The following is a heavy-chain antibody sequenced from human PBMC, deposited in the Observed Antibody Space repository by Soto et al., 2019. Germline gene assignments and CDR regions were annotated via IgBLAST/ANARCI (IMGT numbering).Heavy chain of an antibody. CDR1: GFTFSSYG. D-gene: IGHD3-3*01. V-gene: IGHV3-33*01. Sequence: GGSLRLSCAASGFTFSSYGMHWVRQAPGKGLEWVAVIWYDGSNKYYADSVKGRFTISRDNSKNTLYLQMNSLRAEDTAVYYCARDAGDFWSGYYDYWGQGTPVTVSS. CDR2: IWYDGSNK. CDR3: ARDAGDFWSGYYDY. J-gene: IGHJ4*02.